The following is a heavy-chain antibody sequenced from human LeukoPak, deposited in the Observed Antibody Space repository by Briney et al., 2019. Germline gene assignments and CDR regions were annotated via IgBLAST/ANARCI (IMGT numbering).Heavy chain of an antibody. V-gene: IGHV3-20*04. D-gene: IGHD2-2*01. Sequence: PGGSLRLSCAASGFRFDDYGMSWDRHVPGKGLEWVSGTNWDGASTGYADSVKGRFTISRDNVKNSLYLQMNSLRVEDTALYFCGRVYCSTTSCYDYYDYYMDVWGKGTTVTVSS. CDR1: GFRFDDYG. J-gene: IGHJ6*03. CDR2: TNWDGAST. CDR3: GRVYCSTTSCYDYYDYYMDV.